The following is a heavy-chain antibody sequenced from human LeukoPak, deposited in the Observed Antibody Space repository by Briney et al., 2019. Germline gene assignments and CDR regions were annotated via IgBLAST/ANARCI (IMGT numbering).Heavy chain of an antibody. CDR3: ARDTGIDAFDI. D-gene: IGHD2-8*02. V-gene: IGHV4-59*01. CDR2: IFYTGST. J-gene: IGHJ3*02. Sequence: SETLSLTCTVSGGSISSYYWSWIRQPPGKGLEWIGYIFYTGSTNYNPSLKSRVTISVLTSKNRFSLKLSSVTAADTAVYYCARDTGIDAFDIWGQGTMVTVSS. CDR1: GGSISSYY.